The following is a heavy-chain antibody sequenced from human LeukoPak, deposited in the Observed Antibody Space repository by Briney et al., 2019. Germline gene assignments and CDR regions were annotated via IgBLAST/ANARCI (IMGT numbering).Heavy chain of an antibody. D-gene: IGHD5-12*01. CDR1: GASISSGNYY. Sequence: SETLSLTCIVSGASISSGNYYWTWIRQPAGKGLEWIGRLHTTGGTNYNPSFKSRLSISGNTSKNQFSLQLSSVTAADTAVYYCARYRYSGYDDAFDVWGQGTMVTVSS. CDR2: LHTTGGT. J-gene: IGHJ3*01. CDR3: ARYRYSGYDDAFDV. V-gene: IGHV4-61*02.